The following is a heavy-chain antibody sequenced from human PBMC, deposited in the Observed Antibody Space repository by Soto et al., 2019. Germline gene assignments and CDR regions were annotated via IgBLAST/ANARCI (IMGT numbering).Heavy chain of an antibody. D-gene: IGHD4-4*01. CDR2: ISGSGGST. Sequence: LRLSCAASGFTLDSYAMSWVRQAPGKGLEWVSAISGSGGSTYYADSVKGRFTISRDNSKNTLYLQMNSLRAEDTAVYYCAKDLDYSNYETNSFDFWGQGTLDTVS. J-gene: IGHJ4*02. CDR1: GFTLDSYA. V-gene: IGHV3-23*01. CDR3: AKDLDYSNYETNSFDF.